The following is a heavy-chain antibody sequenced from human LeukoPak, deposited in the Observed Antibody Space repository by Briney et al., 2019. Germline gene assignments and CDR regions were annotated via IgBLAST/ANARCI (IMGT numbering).Heavy chain of an antibody. V-gene: IGHV3-21*01. D-gene: IGHD6-13*01. CDR3: ARDSSPGIGDAFDI. Sequence: PGGSLRLSCAASGFTFSSYSMNWVRQAPGKGLEWVSSISSSSSYIYHADSVKGRFTISRDNAKNSLYLQMNSLRAEGTAVYYCARDSSPGIGDAFDIWGQGTMVTVSS. J-gene: IGHJ3*02. CDR2: ISSSSSYI. CDR1: GFTFSSYS.